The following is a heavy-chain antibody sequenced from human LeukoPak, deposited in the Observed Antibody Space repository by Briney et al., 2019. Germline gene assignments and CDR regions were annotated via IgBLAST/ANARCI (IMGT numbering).Heavy chain of an antibody. CDR2: IYYSGST. Sequence: SETLSLTCTVSGGSISSFYWSWIWQPPGKGLEWIGYIYYSGSTNYNPSLKSRVTMSVDTSKNQFSLKLSSVTAADTAVYYCARLDYFDAFDIWGQGTMVTVSS. CDR1: GGSISSFY. V-gene: IGHV4-59*08. CDR3: ARLDYFDAFDI. D-gene: IGHD3-16*01. J-gene: IGHJ3*02.